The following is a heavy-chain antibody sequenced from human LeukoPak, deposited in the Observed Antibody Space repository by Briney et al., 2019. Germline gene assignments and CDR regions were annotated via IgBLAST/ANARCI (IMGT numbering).Heavy chain of an antibody. CDR3: AKRRGSGSYYNIDY. Sequence: GGSLRLSCAASGFTFSGHDMTWVRQAPGKGLEWVSGISGSGVSTYYADSVKGRFTISRDNSKSTLYLQMNSLRADDTAVYYCAKRRGSGSYYNIDYWGRGTLVTVSS. J-gene: IGHJ4*02. V-gene: IGHV3-23*01. CDR2: ISGSGVST. D-gene: IGHD3-10*01. CDR1: GFTFSGHD.